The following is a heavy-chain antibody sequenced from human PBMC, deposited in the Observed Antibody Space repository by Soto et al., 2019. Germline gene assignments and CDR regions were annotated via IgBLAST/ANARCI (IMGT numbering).Heavy chain of an antibody. CDR2: IYYSGST. CDR1: GVSLTSHY. V-gene: IGHV4-59*11. CDR3: ARLRDRSGTASIYNGMDV. D-gene: IGHD3-22*01. Sequence: SETLTLTCRVSGVSLTSHYWTWIRQSPGKGLEWIGYIYYSGSTNYSPSLKSRLTMSIDTPSNQFSLNLSSVTAADTAIYYCARLRDRSGTASIYNGMDVWGPGTMVTVS. J-gene: IGHJ6*02.